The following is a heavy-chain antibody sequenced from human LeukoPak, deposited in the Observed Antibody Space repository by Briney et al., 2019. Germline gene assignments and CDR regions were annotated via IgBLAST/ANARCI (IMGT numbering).Heavy chain of an antibody. V-gene: IGHV4-59*08. Sequence: PSETLSLTCTVSGGSISSYYWSWIRQPPGKGLEWTGYIYYSGSTNYNPSLKSRVTISVDTSKNQFSLKLSSVTAADTAVYYCARSPRGDYYGSGIIRWFDPWGQGTLVTVSS. D-gene: IGHD3-10*01. CDR2: IYYSGST. J-gene: IGHJ5*02. CDR3: ARSPRGDYYGSGIIRWFDP. CDR1: GGSISSYY.